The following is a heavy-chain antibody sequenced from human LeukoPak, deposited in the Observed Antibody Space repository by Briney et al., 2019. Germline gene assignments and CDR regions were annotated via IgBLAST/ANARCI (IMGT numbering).Heavy chain of an antibody. CDR3: AKDLPGAGLDY. CDR1: GGSFSGYY. V-gene: IGHV4-34*01. J-gene: IGHJ4*02. D-gene: IGHD1-26*01. CDR2: INHSGST. Sequence: ASETLSLTCAVYGGSFSGYYWSWIRQPPGKGLEWIGEINHSGSTNYNPSLKSRVTISVDTSKNQFSLNLNSVTAADTAIYYCAKDLPGAGLDYWGQGVLVTVSS.